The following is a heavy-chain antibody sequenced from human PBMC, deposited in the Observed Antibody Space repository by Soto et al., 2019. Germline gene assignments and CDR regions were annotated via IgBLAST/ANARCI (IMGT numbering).Heavy chain of an antibody. CDR2: INSDGSST. CDR1: GFTFSSYW. J-gene: IGHJ6*02. D-gene: IGHD2-15*01. V-gene: IGHV3-74*01. Sequence: PGGSLRLSCAASGFTFSSYWMHWFRQAPGKGLVWVSRINSDGSSTSYADSVKGRYTISRDNAKNTLYLQMNSLRAEDTAVYYCARSRSFSRGDYYSYGMSVCGQGTSVTVSS. CDR3: ARSRSFSRGDYYSYGMSV.